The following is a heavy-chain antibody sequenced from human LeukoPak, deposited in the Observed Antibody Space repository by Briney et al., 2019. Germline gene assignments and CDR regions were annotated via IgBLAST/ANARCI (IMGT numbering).Heavy chain of an antibody. D-gene: IGHD5-18*01. Sequence: SETLSLTCAVYGGSFSGYYRTWIRQPPGKGLEWIGQINHSGSTNYNPSLKSRVTISVDTSKNQFSLQMRSVTAADTAVFYCARRRQYSYGQIDYWGQGTLVTVSS. CDR3: ARRRQYSYGQIDY. CDR2: INHSGST. CDR1: GGSFSGYY. J-gene: IGHJ4*02. V-gene: IGHV4-34*01.